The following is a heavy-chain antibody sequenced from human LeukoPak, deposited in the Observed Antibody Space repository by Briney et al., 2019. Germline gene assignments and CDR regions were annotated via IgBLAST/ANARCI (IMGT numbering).Heavy chain of an antibody. D-gene: IGHD4-23*01. J-gene: IGHJ3*02. V-gene: IGHV1-69*05. CDR3: ARRITVGFHMDAFNI. Sequence: SVKVSFKASGGSFTNYAICWVRQGPGQGLEWMGGIVHSCGESKFAQKFEARVIFTTDVFTQTVYMELSRLTSEDTVMYFCARRITVGFHMDAFNIWGQGAMVTVSS. CDR1: GGSFTNYA. CDR2: IVHSCGES.